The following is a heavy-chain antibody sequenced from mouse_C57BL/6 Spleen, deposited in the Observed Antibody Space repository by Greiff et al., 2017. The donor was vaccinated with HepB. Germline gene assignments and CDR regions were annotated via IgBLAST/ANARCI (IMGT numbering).Heavy chain of an antibody. J-gene: IGHJ2*01. Sequence: QVQLKESGAELARPGASVKLSCKASGYTFTSYGISWVKQRTGQGLEWIGEIYPRSGNTYYNEKFKGKATLTADKSSSTAYMELRSLTSEDSAVYFCARIITTVVDPYYFDYWSQGTTLTVSS. CDR2: IYPRSGNT. CDR3: ARIITTVVDPYYFDY. V-gene: IGHV1-81*01. D-gene: IGHD1-1*01. CDR1: GYTFTSYG.